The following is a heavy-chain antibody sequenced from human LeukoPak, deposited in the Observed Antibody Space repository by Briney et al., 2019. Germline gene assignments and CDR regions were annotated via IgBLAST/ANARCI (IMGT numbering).Heavy chain of an antibody. CDR3: ARDSAVAGFRFDP. D-gene: IGHD6-19*01. CDR1: GFTVSSNY. J-gene: IGHJ5*02. CDR2: IYSGGST. Sequence: GGSLRLSCAASGFTVSSNYMSWVRQAPGKGLEWVSVIYSGGSTYYADSVKGRFTISRDNSKNTLYLQMNSLRAEDTAVYYCARDSAVAGFRFDPWGQGTLVTVSS. V-gene: IGHV3-53*01.